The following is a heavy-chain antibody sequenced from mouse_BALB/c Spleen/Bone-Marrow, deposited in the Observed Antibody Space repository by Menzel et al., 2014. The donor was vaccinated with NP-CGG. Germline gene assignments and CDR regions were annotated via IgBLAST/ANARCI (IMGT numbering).Heavy chain of an antibody. CDR2: INPSTGYT. Sequence: VQLQQSGAELAKPGASVMMSCKASGYTFXSYWMHWVKQRPGQALEWIGYINPSTGYTEFNQKFKDKATLTADKSSSTAYMHLSSLTSEDSAVYYCARGATVVARYFDYWGQGTTLTVSS. D-gene: IGHD1-1*01. CDR3: ARGATVVARYFDY. J-gene: IGHJ2*01. CDR1: GYTFXSYW. V-gene: IGHV1-7*01.